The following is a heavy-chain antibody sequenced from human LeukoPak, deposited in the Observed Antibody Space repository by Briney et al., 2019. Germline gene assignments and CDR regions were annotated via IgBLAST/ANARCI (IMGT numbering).Heavy chain of an antibody. CDR1: GGSISSYY. CDR2: IYHSGST. Sequence: SETLSLTCTVSGGSISSYYWSWIRQPPGKGLEWIGEIYHSGSTYYNPSLKSRVTISVDTSQNQFSLKLSSVTAADTAVYYCARDEAIFGAGYYYGMDVWGQGTTVTVSS. V-gene: IGHV4-59*12. CDR3: ARDEAIFGAGYYYGMDV. J-gene: IGHJ6*02. D-gene: IGHD3-3*01.